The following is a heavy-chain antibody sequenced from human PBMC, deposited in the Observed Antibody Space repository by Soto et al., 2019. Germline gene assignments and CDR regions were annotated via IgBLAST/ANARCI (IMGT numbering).Heavy chain of an antibody. CDR2: ISYDGSNK. V-gene: IGHV3-30-3*01. D-gene: IGHD4-17*01. J-gene: IGHJ6*02. CDR3: ARDRVTTNYYYYYGMDV. Sequence: PGGSLRLSCAASGFTFSSYAMHWVRQAPGKGLEWVAVISYDGSNKYYADSVKGRFTISRDNSKNTLYLQMNSLRAEDTAVYYCARDRVTTNYYYYYGMDVWGQGTTVTVSS. CDR1: GFTFSSYA.